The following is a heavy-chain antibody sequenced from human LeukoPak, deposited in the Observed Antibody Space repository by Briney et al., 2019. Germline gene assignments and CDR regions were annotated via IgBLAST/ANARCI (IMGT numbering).Heavy chain of an antibody. D-gene: IGHD3-16*02. V-gene: IGHV3-30*02. J-gene: IGHJ4*02. CDR3: AKGAMGGLGELSSPSFDY. CDR2: IRYDGSNK. CDR1: GFTFSSYG. Sequence: GGSLRLSCAASGFTFSSYGMHWVRQAPGKGLEWVAFIRYDGSNKYYADSVKGRFTISRDNAKNSLYLQMNSLRAEDTALYYCAKGAMGGLGELSSPSFDYWGQGTLVTVSS.